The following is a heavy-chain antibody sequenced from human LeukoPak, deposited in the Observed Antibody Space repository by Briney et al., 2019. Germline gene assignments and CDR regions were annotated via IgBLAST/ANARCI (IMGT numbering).Heavy chain of an antibody. J-gene: IGHJ3*02. CDR2: TYYRSKWYN. D-gene: IGHD1-26*01. CDR3: AREGGTPYAFDI. CDR1: GDGVSSNSAA. Sequence: QTLSLTCAISGDGVSSNSAAWNWIRQSPSRGLEWVGSTYYRSKWYNDYGATVKSRITINPDTYTNQYSLQLNSLTPEDTAVYYCAREGGTPYAFDICGQGTMVTVSS. V-gene: IGHV6-1*01.